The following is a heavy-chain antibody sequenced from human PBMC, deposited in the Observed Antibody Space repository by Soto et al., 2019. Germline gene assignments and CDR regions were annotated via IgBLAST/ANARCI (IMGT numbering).Heavy chain of an antibody. J-gene: IGHJ6*03. CDR1: GFTFSDYY. Sequence: GGSLRLSCAASGFTFSDYYMSWIRQAPGKGLEWVSYISSSGSTIYYADSVKGRFTISRDNAKNSLYLQMNSLRAEDTAVYYCARDPTPIVATWHYYMDVWGKGTTVTVSS. V-gene: IGHV3-11*01. D-gene: IGHD5-12*01. CDR3: ARDPTPIVATWHYYMDV. CDR2: ISSSGSTI.